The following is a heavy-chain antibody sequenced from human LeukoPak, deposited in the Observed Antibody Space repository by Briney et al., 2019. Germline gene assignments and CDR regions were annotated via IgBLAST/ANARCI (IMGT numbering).Heavy chain of an antibody. Sequence: GGSLRLSCAASGFTFSSYWMHWVRQAPGKGLVWVSRTNREGSTTNYADSVKGRFTISRDNAKNTLYLQMNSLRVEDTAVYYCVRVGATFAAFEIWGQGTIVTVSS. V-gene: IGHV3-74*01. D-gene: IGHD1-26*01. CDR1: GFTFSSYW. CDR3: VRVGATFAAFEI. CDR2: TNREGSTT. J-gene: IGHJ3*02.